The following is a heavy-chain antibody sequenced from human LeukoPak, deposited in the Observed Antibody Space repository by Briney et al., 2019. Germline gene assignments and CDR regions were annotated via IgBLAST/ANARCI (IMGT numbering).Heavy chain of an antibody. J-gene: IGHJ4*02. Sequence: GGSLRLSCAASGFTFSSYWMHWVRQAPGKGLVWVSRVNNDGSTTSYADSVRGRFTLSRDNTKNTLYLQINSLRAEDTSVYFCLAAAGTIGWGQGTLVTVSS. CDR2: VNNDGSTT. V-gene: IGHV3-74*01. D-gene: IGHD6-13*01. CDR1: GFTFSSYW. CDR3: LAAAGTIG.